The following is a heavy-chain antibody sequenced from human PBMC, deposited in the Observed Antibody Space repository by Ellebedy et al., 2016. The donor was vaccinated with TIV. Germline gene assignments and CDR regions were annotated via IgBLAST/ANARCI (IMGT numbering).Heavy chain of an antibody. D-gene: IGHD3-22*01. CDR2: ISHSGST. CDR3: ARHSPAVNGLITLIGPNAFDI. Sequence: SETLSLTCSVSGGSIGSSYWNWIRQPPGKGLEWIGYISHSGSTNYNSSLKSRVTILEDTSKNQFSLRLSYVTAADTAVYYCARHSPAVNGLITLIGPNAFDIWGQGTMVTVSS. V-gene: IGHV4-59*08. CDR1: GGSIGSSY. J-gene: IGHJ3*02.